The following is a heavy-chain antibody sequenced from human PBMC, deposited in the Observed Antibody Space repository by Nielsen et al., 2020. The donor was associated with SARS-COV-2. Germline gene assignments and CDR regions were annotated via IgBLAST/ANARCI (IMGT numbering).Heavy chain of an antibody. D-gene: IGHD2-2*01. CDR2: ISSSSSYI. J-gene: IGHJ4*02. V-gene: IGHV3-21*01. CDR1: GFTFSSYS. CDR3: ARDSPSTSCPDY. Sequence: LSLTCAASGFTFSSYSMNWVRQAPGKGLEWVSSISSSSSYIYYADSVKGRFTISRDNAKNSLYLQMNSLRAEDTAVYYCARDSPSTSCPDYWGQGTLVTVSS.